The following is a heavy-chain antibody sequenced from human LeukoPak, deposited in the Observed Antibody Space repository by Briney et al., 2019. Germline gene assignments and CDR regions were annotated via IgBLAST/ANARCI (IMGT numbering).Heavy chain of an antibody. Sequence: GGTLRLSCAASGFTFSSYGVSWVRQAPGKGLEWVSAISGSGGSTYYADSVKGRFTISRDNSKNTLYLQMNSLRAEDTAVYYCAKHLSTNWYQAFDIWGQGTMVTVSS. CDR2: ISGSGGST. CDR3: AKHLSTNWYQAFDI. D-gene: IGHD6-13*01. V-gene: IGHV3-23*01. J-gene: IGHJ3*02. CDR1: GFTFSSYG.